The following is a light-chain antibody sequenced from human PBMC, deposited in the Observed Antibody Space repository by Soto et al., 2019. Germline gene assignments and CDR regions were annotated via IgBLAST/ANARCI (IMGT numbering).Light chain of an antibody. CDR2: AAS. V-gene: IGKV1D-12*01. Sequence: DIQMTQSPSSVSASVGDRVTITCRASQGIRSWLAWYQQRPGKAPKLLISAASSLQSAVPSRFSGGGSVTDFTLTISSLQPDDFATYYCQQSDTFPATFGGGTKVEIK. CDR3: QQSDTFPAT. J-gene: IGKJ4*01. CDR1: QGIRSW.